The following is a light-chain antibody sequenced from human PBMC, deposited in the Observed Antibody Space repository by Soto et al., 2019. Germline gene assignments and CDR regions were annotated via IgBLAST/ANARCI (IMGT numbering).Light chain of an antibody. V-gene: IGKV3-11*01. CDR1: QSVTNF. Sequence: PGERGTLSCRASQSVTNFLAWYQQKPRQAPRLLIFDASNRATGIPPRFSGSGAGTDFTLTISSLEPEDFVVYYCQQRSNWPRFTFGQGTRLEIK. J-gene: IGKJ5*01. CDR2: DAS. CDR3: QQRSNWPRFT.